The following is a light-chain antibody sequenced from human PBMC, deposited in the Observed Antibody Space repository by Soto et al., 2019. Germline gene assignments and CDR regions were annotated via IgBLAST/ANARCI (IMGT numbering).Light chain of an antibody. Sequence: DIQMTQAPSSLSASVGDRVTITCRARQDISTYLAWYQQKPGQVPKLLISAAYTLQSGVPPRFSGSGSGTDFTLTISSLQPEDVATYYCQKYDNPPLTFGGGTKVEIK. CDR2: AAY. V-gene: IGKV1-27*01. J-gene: IGKJ4*01. CDR3: QKYDNPPLT. CDR1: QDISTY.